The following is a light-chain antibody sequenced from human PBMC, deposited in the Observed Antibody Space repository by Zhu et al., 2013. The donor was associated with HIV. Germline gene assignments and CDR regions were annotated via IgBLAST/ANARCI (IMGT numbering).Light chain of an antibody. CDR1: SSDVGAYDY. J-gene: IGLJ2*01. Sequence: QSALTQPASVSGSPGQSITISCTGTSSDVGAYDYVSWYQHHPGKAPKLMIYEVSNRPSGVSNRFSGTKFGDTASLTISGLQAEDEADYYCSSYTTSITPHVVFGGGTKLTVL. V-gene: IGLV2-14*01. CDR3: SSYTTSITPHVV. CDR2: EVS.